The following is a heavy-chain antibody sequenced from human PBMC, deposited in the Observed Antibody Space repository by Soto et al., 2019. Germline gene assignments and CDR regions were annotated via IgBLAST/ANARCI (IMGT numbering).Heavy chain of an antibody. Sequence: QLQLQESGPGLVKPSETLSLTCPVSGGSISSSSYYWGWIRQPPGKGLEWIGSIYYSGSTYYNPSLKSRVTISVDTSKNQFSLKLSSVTAADTAVYYCARQLYCSSTSCSHEAFDIWGQGTMVTVSS. V-gene: IGHV4-39*01. CDR2: IYYSGST. J-gene: IGHJ3*02. CDR3: ARQLYCSSTSCSHEAFDI. D-gene: IGHD2-2*01. CDR1: GGSISSSSYY.